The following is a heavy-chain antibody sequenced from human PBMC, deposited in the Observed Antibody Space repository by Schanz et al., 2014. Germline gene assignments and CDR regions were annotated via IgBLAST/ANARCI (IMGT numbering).Heavy chain of an antibody. J-gene: IGHJ4*02. CDR1: GFTFSSYA. Sequence: VQLLESGGGLVQPGGSLRLSCAASGFTFSSYALHWVRQAPGKGLEWVAFVPFDGSQKFYADSVKGRFTISRDSAENSLYLQMNSLRAEDAAVYYCARAGYCTSVSCSLFVSDYWGQGALVTVSS. CDR2: VPFDGSQK. D-gene: IGHD2-2*03. CDR3: ARAGYCTSVSCSLFVSDY. V-gene: IGHV3-30*04.